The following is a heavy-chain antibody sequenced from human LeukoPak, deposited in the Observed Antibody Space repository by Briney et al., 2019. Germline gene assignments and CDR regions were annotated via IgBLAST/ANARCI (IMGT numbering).Heavy chain of an antibody. V-gene: IGHV3-7*05. CDR3: AKTAAAVAMHYFDY. J-gene: IGHJ4*02. D-gene: IGHD6-19*01. Sequence: PGGSLRLSCAASGFTFSSSWMNWVRQAPGKGLEWVANIKPDGSEKFYVDSVKGRFTISRDNSKNTLSLQMNSLRADDTAVYYCAKTAAAVAMHYFDYWGQGTLVTVSS. CDR2: IKPDGSEK. CDR1: GFTFSSSW.